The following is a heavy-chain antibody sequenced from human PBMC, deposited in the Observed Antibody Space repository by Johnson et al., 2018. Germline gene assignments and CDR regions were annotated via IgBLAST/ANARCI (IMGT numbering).Heavy chain of an antibody. Sequence: VQLVQSGGGLVPPGRSLRLSCTASGFIFGDYSVNWFRQAPGTGLDWVGFVRSKTFGGTTEYAAPVRVRFTIAREDSNRLAYLQVNSRKTEDTGVYYCTEGDNSGTFGPFSYWGQGTRVTVSS. D-gene: IGHD1-1*01. CDR1: GFIFGDYS. J-gene: IGHJ4*02. CDR3: TEGDNSGTFGPFSY. CDR2: VRSKTFGGTT. V-gene: IGHV3-49*03.